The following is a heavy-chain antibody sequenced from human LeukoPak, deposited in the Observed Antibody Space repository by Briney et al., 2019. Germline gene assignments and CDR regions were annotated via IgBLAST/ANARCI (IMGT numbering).Heavy chain of an antibody. CDR2: IWHDGSNK. J-gene: IGHJ4*02. CDR1: GFTFSSYG. Sequence: GGSLRLSCAASGFTFSSYGMHWVRQAPGKGLEWVAVIWHDGSNKYYADSVKGRFTISRDNSKNTLYLQMNSLRAEDTAVYYCARLINYDYLDYWGQGTLVTVSS. D-gene: IGHD3-10*01. V-gene: IGHV3-33*01. CDR3: ARLINYDYLDY.